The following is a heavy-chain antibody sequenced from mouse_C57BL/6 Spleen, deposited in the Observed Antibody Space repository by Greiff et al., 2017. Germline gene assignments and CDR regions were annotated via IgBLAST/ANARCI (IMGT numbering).Heavy chain of an antibody. Sequence: VQLQQSGPELVKPGASVKLSCKASGYTFTSYDINWVKQRPGQGLEWIGWIYPRDGSTTYNEKFKGKATLSVDTSSSTAYMELHSLTSEDSAVYFGARDYYGSWVDYWGQGTTLTVSS. CDR3: ARDYYGSWVDY. D-gene: IGHD1-1*01. J-gene: IGHJ2*01. CDR2: IYPRDGST. V-gene: IGHV1-85*01. CDR1: GYTFTSYD.